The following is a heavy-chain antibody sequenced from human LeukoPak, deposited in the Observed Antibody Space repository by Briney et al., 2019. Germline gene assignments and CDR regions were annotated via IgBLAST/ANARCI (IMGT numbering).Heavy chain of an antibody. V-gene: IGHV4-59*02. Sequence: SETLSLTCTVSGVSVSNNYLSWIRQAPGKGLEWIGYMYHTGSGNYNPSLKSRVTISIDTSKNQFTLDVNSVTVADSAVYYCARWALKGAFDLWGQGTTVTVAS. J-gene: IGHJ3*01. CDR1: GVSVSNNY. D-gene: IGHD3-16*01. CDR3: ARWALKGAFDL. CDR2: MYHTGSG.